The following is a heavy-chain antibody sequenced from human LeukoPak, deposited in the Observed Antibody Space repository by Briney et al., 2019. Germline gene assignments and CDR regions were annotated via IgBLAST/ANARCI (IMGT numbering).Heavy chain of an antibody. CDR1: GFTFSDYY. CDR2: ISSSGSTI. Sequence: GGSLRLSCAASGFTFSDYYMSWIRQAPGKGLEWVSYISSSGSTIYYADSVKGRFTISRDNAKNSLYLQMNSLRAEDTAVYYCARVYQWLAPNFDYWGQGTLVTVPS. D-gene: IGHD6-19*01. J-gene: IGHJ4*02. V-gene: IGHV3-11*01. CDR3: ARVYQWLAPNFDY.